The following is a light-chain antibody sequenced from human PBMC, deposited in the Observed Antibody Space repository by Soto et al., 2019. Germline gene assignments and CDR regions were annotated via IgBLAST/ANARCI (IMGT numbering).Light chain of an antibody. Sequence: QSALTQPASVSGSPGQSVTISCTGTTSDIGGYNYVSWYQQFPGKAPQLLIYDVNDRPSGVSDRFSGSKSGSTASLTISGLLTEDEALYYYSSYSSGTTPVLFGGGTKVTVL. CDR1: TSDIGGYNY. CDR2: DVN. CDR3: SSYSSGTTPVL. V-gene: IGLV2-14*01. J-gene: IGLJ2*01.